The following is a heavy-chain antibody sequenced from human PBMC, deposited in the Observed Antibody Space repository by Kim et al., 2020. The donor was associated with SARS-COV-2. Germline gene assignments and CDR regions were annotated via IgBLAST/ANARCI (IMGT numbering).Heavy chain of an antibody. V-gene: IGHV4-34*01. CDR2: INHSGST. J-gene: IGHJ4*02. Sequence: SETLSLTCAVYGGSFSGYYWSWIRQPPGKGLEWIGEINHSGSTNYNPSLKSRVTISVDTSKNQFSLKLSSVTAADTAVYYCARVPNPNPRTSSSWYGVGRRTGNYFDYWGQGTLVTVSS. CDR1: GGSFSGYY. CDR3: ARVPNPNPRTSSSWYGVGRRTGNYFDY. D-gene: IGHD6-13*01.